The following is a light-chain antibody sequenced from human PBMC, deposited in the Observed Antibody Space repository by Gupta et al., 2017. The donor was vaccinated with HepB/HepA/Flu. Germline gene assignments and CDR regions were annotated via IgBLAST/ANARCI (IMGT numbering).Light chain of an antibody. V-gene: IGLV1-44*01. CDR3: AACEYTLNGDVV. Sequence: QSVLTQPPSASGNPGQRLRLPRSQSSSHIGSITATWYQQPPGTAPILLIHSNHQGPSGGPERFSGSKSGTSASLAISGLQAEDEADYYCAACEYTLNGDVVFGGGIKLTVL. CDR2: SNH. J-gene: IGLJ2*01. CDR1: SSHIGSIT.